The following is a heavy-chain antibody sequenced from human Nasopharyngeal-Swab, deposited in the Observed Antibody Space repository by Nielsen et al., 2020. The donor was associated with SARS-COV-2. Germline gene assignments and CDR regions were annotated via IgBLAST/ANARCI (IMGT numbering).Heavy chain of an antibody. V-gene: IGHV4-30-4*01. D-gene: IGHD3-9*01. CDR1: GGSMNSGGHF. CDR3: ARDATGYAYIDY. CDR2: ISDSGTT. J-gene: IGHJ4*02. Sequence: SETLSLTCTVSGGSMNSGGHFWSWIRQPPGKGLEWIGYISDSGTTYYNQSLQCRLSILLDTSKTQFSLRLSAVTAADTAVYYCARDATGYAYIDYWGQGILVTVSS.